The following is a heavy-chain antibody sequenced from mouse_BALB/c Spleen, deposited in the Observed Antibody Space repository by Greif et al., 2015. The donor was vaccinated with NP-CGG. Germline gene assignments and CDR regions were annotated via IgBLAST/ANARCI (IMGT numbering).Heavy chain of an antibody. V-gene: IGHV14-3*02. J-gene: IGHJ4*01. CDR3: ARGGLRRGYYAMDY. CDR2: IDPANGNT. Sequence: VQLKESGAELVKPGASVKLSCTASGFNIKDTYMHWVKQRPEQGLEWIGRIDPANGNTKYDPKFQGKATITADTSSNTAYLQLSSLTSEDTAVYYCARGGLRRGYYAMDYWGQGTSVTVSS. D-gene: IGHD2-4*01. CDR1: GFNIKDTY.